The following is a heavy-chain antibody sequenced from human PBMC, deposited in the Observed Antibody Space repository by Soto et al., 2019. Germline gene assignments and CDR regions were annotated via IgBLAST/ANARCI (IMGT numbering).Heavy chain of an antibody. CDR3: AKGRTVTTFGAFDY. D-gene: IGHD4-17*01. Sequence: EVQLVESGGGLVQPGRSLRLSCAASGFTFDDYAMHWVRPAPGKGLEWVSGISWNSGSIGYADSVKGRFTISRDNAKNSLYLQMNRLRAEDTALYYCAKGRTVTTFGAFDYWGQGTLVTVSS. CDR1: GFTFDDYA. J-gene: IGHJ4*02. CDR2: ISWNSGSI. V-gene: IGHV3-9*01.